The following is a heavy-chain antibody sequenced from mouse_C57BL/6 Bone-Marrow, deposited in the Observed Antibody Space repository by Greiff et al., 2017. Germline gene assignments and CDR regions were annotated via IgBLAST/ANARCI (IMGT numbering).Heavy chain of an antibody. D-gene: IGHD2-3*01. CDR3: ARGWLLLHWYFDV. V-gene: IGHV1-77*01. J-gene: IGHJ1*03. CDR1: GYTFTDYY. CDR2: LGPGSGST. Sequence: VQLQQSGAELVKPGASVKISCKASGYTFTDYYINWVKQRPGQGLEWIGKLGPGSGSTYYNEKFKGKATLTADKSSSTAYMQLSSLTSEDSAVYFCARGWLLLHWYFDVWGTGTTVTVSS.